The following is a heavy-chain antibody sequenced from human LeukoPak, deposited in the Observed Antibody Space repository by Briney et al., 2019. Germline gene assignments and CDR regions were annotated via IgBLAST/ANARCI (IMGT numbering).Heavy chain of an antibody. CDR3: ARGAIVLRFLEWLSSSQFDY. D-gene: IGHD3-3*01. Sequence: SVKVSCKASGGTFSSYAISWVRQAPGQGLEWMGRIIPILGIANYAQKFQGRVTMTRDTSTSTVYMELSSLRSEDTAVYYCARGAIVLRFLEWLSSSQFDYWGQGTLVTVSS. V-gene: IGHV1-69*04. CDR2: IIPILGIA. J-gene: IGHJ4*02. CDR1: GGTFSSYA.